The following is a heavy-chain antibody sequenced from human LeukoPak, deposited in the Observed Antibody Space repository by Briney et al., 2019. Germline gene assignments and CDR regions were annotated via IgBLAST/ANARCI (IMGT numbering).Heavy chain of an antibody. CDR1: GVSISSSSYY. D-gene: IGHD5-12*01. CDR3: ARRAPTMIDY. V-gene: IGHV4-39*01. Sequence: SETLSPTCTVSGVSISSSSYYWGWIRQPPGKGLEWIGSIYYSGSTYYNPSPKSRVTISGDTSKNQFSLKLSSVTAADTAVYYCARRAPTMIDYWGQGTLITVSS. J-gene: IGHJ4*02. CDR2: IYYSGST.